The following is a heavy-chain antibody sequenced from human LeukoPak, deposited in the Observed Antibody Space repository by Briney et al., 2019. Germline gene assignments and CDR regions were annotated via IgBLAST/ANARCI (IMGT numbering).Heavy chain of an antibody. V-gene: IGHV3-21*01. CDR2: ISSSTTYI. D-gene: IGHD6-25*01. Sequence: PGGSLRLSCAASGFTFSSYAMSWVRQAPGKGLEWVSSISSSTTYIYYADSVKGRFTISRGNAKNSLNLQMNSLRAEDTAVYYCARDGNIAACDYWGQGTLVTVSS. CDR1: GFTFSSYA. CDR3: ARDGNIAACDY. J-gene: IGHJ4*02.